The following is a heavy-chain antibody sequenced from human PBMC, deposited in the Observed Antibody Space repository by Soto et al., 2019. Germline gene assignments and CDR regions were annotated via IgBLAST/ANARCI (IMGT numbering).Heavy chain of an antibody. CDR3: ARWGQYYDFWSGYYTCLVGHYYGMDV. Sequence: GSVKVSCKASGYTFTGYYMHWVRQAPGQGLEGMGWINPNSGGTNYAQKFQGRVTMTRDTSISTAYMDLSRLRSDDTAVYYCARWGQYYDFWSGYYTCLVGHYYGMDVWGQGTTVTVSS. J-gene: IGHJ6*02. CDR1: GYTFTGYY. V-gene: IGHV1-2*02. D-gene: IGHD3-3*01. CDR2: INPNSGGT.